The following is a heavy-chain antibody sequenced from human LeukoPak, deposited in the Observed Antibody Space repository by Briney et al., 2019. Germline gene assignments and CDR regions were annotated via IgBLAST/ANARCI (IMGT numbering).Heavy chain of an antibody. Sequence: SETRSLTCAVYSGSFSGYYWGWIRQPPEKGLEWIGSIIYSINPNYNPSLKSRVTISVDTSKNQFSLKLSSVTAADTAMYYCAREKIGTGTVLGKDYYYMDVWGKGTTVTVSS. J-gene: IGHJ6*03. CDR2: IIYSINP. V-gene: IGHV4-34*12. CDR1: SGSFSGYY. D-gene: IGHD3-16*01. CDR3: AREKIGTGTVLGKDYYYMDV.